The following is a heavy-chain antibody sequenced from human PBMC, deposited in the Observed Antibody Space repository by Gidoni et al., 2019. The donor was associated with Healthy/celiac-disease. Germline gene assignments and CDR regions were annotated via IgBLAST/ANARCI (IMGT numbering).Heavy chain of an antibody. CDR3: ARDYCSSTSCYDY. V-gene: IGHV4-34*01. J-gene: IGHJ4*02. Sequence: QVQLQQWGAGLLKPSETLSLTCAVYGGSFSGYYWSWIRQPPGKGLEWIGEINHSGSTNYNPSLKSRVTISVDTSKNQFSLKLSSVTAADTAVYYCARDYCSSTSCYDYWGQGTLVTVSS. D-gene: IGHD2-2*01. CDR2: INHSGST. CDR1: GGSFSGYY.